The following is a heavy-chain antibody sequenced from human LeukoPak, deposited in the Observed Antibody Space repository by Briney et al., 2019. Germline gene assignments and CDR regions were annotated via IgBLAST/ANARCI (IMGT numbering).Heavy chain of an antibody. CDR1: GGSFSGYY. V-gene: IGHV4-34*01. CDR3: ATRDYYDSSGY. Sequence: SETLSLTCAVYGGSFSGYYWSWIRQPPGKGLEWIGEINHSGSTNYNPSLKSRVTISVDTSKNQFSLKLSSVTAADTAVYYCATRDYYDSSGYWGQGTMVTVSS. CDR2: INHSGST. J-gene: IGHJ3*01. D-gene: IGHD3-22*01.